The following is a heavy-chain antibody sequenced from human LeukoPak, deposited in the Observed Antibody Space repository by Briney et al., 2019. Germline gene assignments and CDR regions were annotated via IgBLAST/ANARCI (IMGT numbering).Heavy chain of an antibody. CDR3: AKVRYDDSSGYPHYYFDY. D-gene: IGHD3-22*01. CDR2: ISGSGGST. V-gene: IGHV3-23*01. CDR1: GFTFSSYA. Sequence: GGSLRLSCEASGFTFSSYAMSWVRQAPGKGLEWVSAISGSGGSTYYADSVKGRFTISRDNSKNTLYLQMSSLRAEDTAEYYCAKVRYDDSSGYPHYYFDYWGQGTLVTVSS. J-gene: IGHJ4*02.